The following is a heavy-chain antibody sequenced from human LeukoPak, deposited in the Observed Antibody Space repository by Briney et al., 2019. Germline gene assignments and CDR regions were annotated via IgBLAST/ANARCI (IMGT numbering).Heavy chain of an antibody. J-gene: IGHJ5*02. V-gene: IGHV1-24*01. CDR1: GYTLTELS. CDR2: FDPEDGET. D-gene: IGHD1-1*01. CDR3: ATGGYNWNDVAGWFDP. Sequence: ALVKVSCKVSGYTLTELSMHWVRQAPGKGLEWRGGFDPEDGETIYAQKFQGRVTMTEDTSTDTAYMELSSLRSEDTAVYYCATGGYNWNDVAGWFDPWGQGTLVTVSA.